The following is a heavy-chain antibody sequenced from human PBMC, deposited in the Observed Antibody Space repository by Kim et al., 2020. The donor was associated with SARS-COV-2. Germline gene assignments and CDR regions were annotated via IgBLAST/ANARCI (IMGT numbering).Heavy chain of an antibody. Sequence: HYNPSPKRPVTVPVDTSKTQFSLKLTSITAADTAVYYCARLPNGIYSHFDFWGQGILVTVSS. V-gene: IGHV4-39*01. D-gene: IGHD1-26*01. J-gene: IGHJ4*02. CDR3: ARLPNGIYSHFDF.